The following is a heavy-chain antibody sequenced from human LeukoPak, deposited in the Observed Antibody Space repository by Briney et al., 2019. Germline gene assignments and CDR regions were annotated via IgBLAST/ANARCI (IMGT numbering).Heavy chain of an antibody. CDR3: AKGRAGNYYYDSSDY. CDR2: IIPILGTA. J-gene: IGHJ4*02. CDR1: GGTFSSYA. V-gene: IGHV1-69*13. Sequence: VASVKVSCKASGGTFSSYAISWVRQAPGQGLEWMGGIIPILGTANYAQKFQGRVTITADESTSTAYMELSSLRSEDTAVYYCAKGRAGNYYYDSSDYWGQGTLVTVSS. D-gene: IGHD3-22*01.